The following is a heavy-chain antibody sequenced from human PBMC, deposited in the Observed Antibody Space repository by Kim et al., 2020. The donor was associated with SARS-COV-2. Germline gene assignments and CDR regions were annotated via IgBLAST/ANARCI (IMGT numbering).Heavy chain of an antibody. D-gene: IGHD3-3*01. CDR2: INHSGST. V-gene: IGHV4-34*01. Sequence: SETLSLTCAVYGGSFSGYYWSWIRQPPGKGLEWIGEINHSGSTNYNPSLKSRVTISVDTSKNQFSLKLSSVTAADTAVYYCARAMWTGNFWSGYYTGNTGFDYWGQGTLVTVSS. CDR3: ARAMWTGNFWSGYYTGNTGFDY. CDR1: GGSFSGYY. J-gene: IGHJ4*02.